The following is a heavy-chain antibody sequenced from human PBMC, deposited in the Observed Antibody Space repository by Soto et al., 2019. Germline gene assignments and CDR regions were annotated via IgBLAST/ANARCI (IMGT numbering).Heavy chain of an antibody. D-gene: IGHD3-16*02. CDR2: ISSSSSTI. J-gene: IGHJ6*02. Sequence: EVQLVESGGGLVQPGGSLRLSCAASGFTFSSYSRNWVRQAPEKALEWVSYISSSSSTIYYADSVKGRFTISRDNAKNSLYLQMNSLRDEDTAVYYCAREIMISFGGVIAPAYGMDVSGQGTTVTVSS. V-gene: IGHV3-48*02. CDR3: AREIMISFGGVIAPAYGMDV. CDR1: GFTFSSYS.